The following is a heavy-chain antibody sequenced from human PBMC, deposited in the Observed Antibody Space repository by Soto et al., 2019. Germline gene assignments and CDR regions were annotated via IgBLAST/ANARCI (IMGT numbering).Heavy chain of an antibody. CDR1: GGSISSYY. V-gene: IGHV4-59*08. CDR3: ASTTVTSYYDYYMDV. Sequence: QVQLQESGPGLVKPSETLSLTCTVSGGSISSYYWSWIRQPPGKGLEWIGYIYYSGSTNYNPSLKSRVTISVDTSKNQFSLTLSSVTAADTAVYYCASTTVTSYYDYYMDVWGKGTTVTVSS. D-gene: IGHD4-17*01. CDR2: IYYSGST. J-gene: IGHJ6*03.